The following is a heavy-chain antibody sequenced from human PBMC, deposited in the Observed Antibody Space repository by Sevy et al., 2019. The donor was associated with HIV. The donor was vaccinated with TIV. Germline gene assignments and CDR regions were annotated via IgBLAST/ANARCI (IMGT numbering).Heavy chain of an antibody. CDR1: GFTFSTYW. CDR3: ARDNATVTRRGLRYYYYGTDV. D-gene: IGHD4-17*01. CDR2: LKEDGTEK. J-gene: IGHJ6*02. Sequence: GGSLRLSCAASGFTFSTYWMSWFRRAPGKGLEWVANLKEDGTEKFYVDSVKGRFTMSRDNAKNSLYLQMNSLRAEDAAVYYCARDNATVTRRGLRYYYYGTDVWGQGTTVTVSS. V-gene: IGHV3-7*01.